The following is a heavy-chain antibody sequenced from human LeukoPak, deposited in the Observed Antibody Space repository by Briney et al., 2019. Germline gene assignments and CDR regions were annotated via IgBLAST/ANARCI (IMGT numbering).Heavy chain of an antibody. CDR1: GGSISSSSYY. J-gene: IGHJ6*03. Sequence: SETLSLTCTVSGGSISSSSYYWGWIRQPPGKGLEWIGSIYYSGSTYYNPSLKSRVTISVDTSKNQFSLQLNSVTPEDTAVYYCAGAARLYYYYYYMDVWGKGTTVTVSS. V-gene: IGHV4-39*01. CDR3: AGAARLYYYYYYMDV. D-gene: IGHD6-6*01. CDR2: IYYSGST.